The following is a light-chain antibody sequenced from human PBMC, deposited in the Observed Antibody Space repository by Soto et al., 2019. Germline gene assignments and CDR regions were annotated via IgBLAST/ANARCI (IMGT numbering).Light chain of an antibody. CDR3: QQYYSTPRT. J-gene: IGKJ1*01. Sequence: DIVMTQSPDSLAVSLGERATINCKSSQSGLYSSNNKNYLAWYQQKPGQPPKLLIDWASTRESGVPDRCSGSGARTDSLLIISSLQAEDAAVYYWQQYYSTPRTFGQGTKVEIK. CDR2: WAS. V-gene: IGKV4-1*01. CDR1: QSGLYSSNNKNY.